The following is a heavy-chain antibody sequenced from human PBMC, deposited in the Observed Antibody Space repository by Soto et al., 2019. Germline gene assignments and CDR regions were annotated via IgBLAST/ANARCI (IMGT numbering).Heavy chain of an antibody. CDR3: AKVAVDTAMFFFGMDV. D-gene: IGHD5-18*01. V-gene: IGHV3-23*01. J-gene: IGHJ6*02. CDR1: GFTFSSYA. Sequence: EVQLLESGGGLVQPGGSRRLSCAASGFTFSSYAMSGARQAPGKGLEWVSAISGSGGSTNYADSVKGRFTISRDNSKNTLYLQMNSLRAEDTAVYYCAKVAVDTAMFFFGMDVWGQGTTVTVSS. CDR2: ISGSGGST.